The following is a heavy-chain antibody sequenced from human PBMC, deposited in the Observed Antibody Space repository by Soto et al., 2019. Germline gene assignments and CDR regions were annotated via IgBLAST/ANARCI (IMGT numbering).Heavy chain of an antibody. D-gene: IGHD1-26*01. Sequence: QVQLVESGGGVVQPGRSLRLSCAASGFTFSSYGMHWVRQAPGKGLEWVAVISYDGSNKYYADSVKGRFTISRDNSKNTLYLQMNSLRAEDTAVYYCAKDRGELGTFDIWGQGTMVTVSS. V-gene: IGHV3-30*18. J-gene: IGHJ3*02. CDR1: GFTFSSYG. CDR2: ISYDGSNK. CDR3: AKDRGELGTFDI.